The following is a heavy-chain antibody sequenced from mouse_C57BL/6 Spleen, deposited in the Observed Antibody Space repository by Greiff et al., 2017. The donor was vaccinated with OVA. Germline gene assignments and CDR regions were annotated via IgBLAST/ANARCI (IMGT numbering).Heavy chain of an antibody. V-gene: IGHV14-1*01. Sequence: EVKLMESGAELVRPGASVKLSCTASGFNITDYYMHWVKQRPEQGLEWIGRIDPEDGDTEYAPKFQGKATMTADTSSNPAYLQLSSLTSEDTAVYYCTLNFYFDYWGQGTTLTGSS. CDR2: IDPEDGDT. CDR1: GFNITDYY. CDR3: TLNFYFDY. J-gene: IGHJ2*01. D-gene: IGHD1-3*01.